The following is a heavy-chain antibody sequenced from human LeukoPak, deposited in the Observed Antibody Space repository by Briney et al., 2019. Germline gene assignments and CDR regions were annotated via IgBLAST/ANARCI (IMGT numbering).Heavy chain of an antibody. J-gene: IGHJ4*02. CDR3: ARDAGTWGYGYNFDC. D-gene: IGHD1-1*01. CDR2: MSFDGSNT. Sequence: GGSLRLSCAASGFTFSSYGMHWVRQAPGKGLEWVAVMSFDGSNTHYADSVKGRFTVSRDNSKNTLYLQMTSLRADDTAVYYCARDAGTWGYGYNFDCWGEGTLVTVSS. V-gene: IGHV3-30*03. CDR1: GFTFSSYG.